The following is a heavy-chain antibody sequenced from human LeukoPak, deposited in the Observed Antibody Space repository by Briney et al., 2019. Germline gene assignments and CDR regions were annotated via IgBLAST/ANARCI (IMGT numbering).Heavy chain of an antibody. V-gene: IGHV3-33*01. Sequence: GSLRLSCAASGFTFSSYGMHWVRQAPGKGLEWVAVIWYDGSHKYHADSVKGRITVSRDNSKNTVYLQMNSLRAEDTAVYYCARDRIYDFIKNTDDYHYGMDVWGQGTTVTVSS. CDR3: ARDRIYDFIKNTDDYHYGMDV. CDR2: IWYDGSHK. J-gene: IGHJ6*02. D-gene: IGHD3-3*01. CDR1: GFTFSSYG.